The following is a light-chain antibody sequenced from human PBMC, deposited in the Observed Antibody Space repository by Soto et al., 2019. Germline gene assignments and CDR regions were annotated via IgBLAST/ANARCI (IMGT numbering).Light chain of an antibody. CDR2: DDS. J-gene: IGLJ1*01. CDR1: SSDVGGYNY. CDR3: SSYTSSSTYV. V-gene: IGLV2-14*01. Sequence: QSALTQPASVSGSPGQSITISCTGTSSDVGGYNYVSWYQQHPGKAPKLMIYDDSNRPSGVSNRFSGSKSGNTASLTISGLQAHDEADYYCSSYTSSSTYVFGTGTKLTVL.